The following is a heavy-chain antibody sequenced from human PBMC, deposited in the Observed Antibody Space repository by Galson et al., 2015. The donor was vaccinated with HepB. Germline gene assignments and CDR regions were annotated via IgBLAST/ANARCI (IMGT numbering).Heavy chain of an antibody. CDR2: IVVGSGNT. D-gene: IGHD2-21*02. V-gene: IGHV1-58*01. CDR1: GFTFTSSA. CDR3: AADSCGDCYSRADDAFDI. Sequence: SVKVSCKASGFTFTSSAVQWVRQARGQRLEWIGWIVVGSGNTNYAQKFQERVTITRDMSTSTAYMELSSLRTEDTAVYYCAADSCGDCYSRADDAFDIWGQGTMVTVSS. J-gene: IGHJ3*02.